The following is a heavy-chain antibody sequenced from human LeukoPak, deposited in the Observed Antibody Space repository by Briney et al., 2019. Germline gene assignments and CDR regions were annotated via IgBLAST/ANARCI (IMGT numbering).Heavy chain of an antibody. CDR2: IYSGGST. CDR1: GFTVSSNY. CDR3: AKDGPPIAARPVGYYYYGMDV. Sequence: GGSLRLSCAASGFTVSSNYMSWVRQAPGKGLEWVSVIYSGGSTYYADSVKGRFTISRHNSKNTLYLQMNSLRAEDTAVYYCAKDGPPIAARPVGYYYYGMDVWGQGTTVTVSS. D-gene: IGHD6-6*01. J-gene: IGHJ6*02. V-gene: IGHV3-53*04.